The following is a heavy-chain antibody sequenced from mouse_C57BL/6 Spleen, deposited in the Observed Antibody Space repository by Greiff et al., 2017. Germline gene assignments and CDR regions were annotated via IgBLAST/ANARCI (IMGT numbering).Heavy chain of an antibody. CDR2: INPGSGGT. CDR3: ARSAETGDYFDY. CDR1: GYAFTNYL. D-gene: IGHD3-2*01. V-gene: IGHV1-54*01. J-gene: IGHJ2*01. Sequence: QVQLQQSGAELVRPGTSVKVSCKASGYAFTNYLIEWVKQRPGQGLEWIGVINPGSGGTNYNEKFKGKATLTADKSSSTAYMQLSSLTSEDSAVYFCARSAETGDYFDYWGQGTTLTVSS.